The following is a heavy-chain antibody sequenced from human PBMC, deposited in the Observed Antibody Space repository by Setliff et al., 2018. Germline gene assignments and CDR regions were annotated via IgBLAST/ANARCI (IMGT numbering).Heavy chain of an antibody. J-gene: IGHJ5*02. V-gene: IGHV4-38-2*01. CDR3: ARHVYGSGSYYNWFDP. CDR1: GYSISSGY. Sequence: SETLSLTCAVSGYSISSGYWGWIRQPPGKGLEWIGSIYHSGSTYYNPSLKSRVTISVDTSKNQFSLKLGSVTAADTAVYYCARHVYGSGSYYNWFDPWGQGTLVTVSS. CDR2: IYHSGST. D-gene: IGHD3-10*01.